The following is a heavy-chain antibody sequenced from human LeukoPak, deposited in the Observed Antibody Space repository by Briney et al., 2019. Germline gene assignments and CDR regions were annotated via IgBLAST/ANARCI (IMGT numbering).Heavy chain of an antibody. CDR3: ANYYDSSGYYFDY. Sequence: GGSLRPSCEASGLTLRAYVLGWAGKLQGKGLEWVSAISGSGGSTYYADSVKGRFTISRDNSKNTLYLQMNSLRAEDTAVYYCANYYDSSGYYFDYWGQGTLVTVSS. V-gene: IGHV3-23*01. J-gene: IGHJ4*02. CDR2: ISGSGGST. CDR1: GLTLRAYV. D-gene: IGHD3-22*01.